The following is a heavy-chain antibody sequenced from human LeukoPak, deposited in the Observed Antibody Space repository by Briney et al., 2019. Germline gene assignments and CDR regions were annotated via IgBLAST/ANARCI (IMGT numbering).Heavy chain of an antibody. CDR2: INHSGST. CDR3: ARVTKTTRGPVRAFDI. CDR1: GGSFSGYY. V-gene: IGHV4-34*01. Sequence: PSETLSLTCAFYGGSFSGYYWSWIRQPPGKGLEWIGEINHSGSTNYNPSLKRRVTISVDTSKNQFSLKLSSVTAADTAVYYRARVTKTTRGPVRAFDIWGQGTMVTVSS. D-gene: IGHD4-11*01. J-gene: IGHJ3*02.